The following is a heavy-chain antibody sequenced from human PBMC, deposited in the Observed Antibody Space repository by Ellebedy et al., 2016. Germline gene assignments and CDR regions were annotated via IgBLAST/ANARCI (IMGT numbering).Heavy chain of an antibody. D-gene: IGHD3-10*01. Sequence: SETLSLTXTVSGGSISSYYWSWIRQPPRKGLEWIGYIYYSGSTNYNPSLKSRVTISVDTSKNQFSLKLTSMSAADTALYYCTRSDTHGSGTYTPYDAFDVWGQGTMVTVSP. V-gene: IGHV4-59*13. CDR3: TRSDTHGSGTYTPYDAFDV. CDR2: IYYSGST. CDR1: GGSISSYY. J-gene: IGHJ3*01.